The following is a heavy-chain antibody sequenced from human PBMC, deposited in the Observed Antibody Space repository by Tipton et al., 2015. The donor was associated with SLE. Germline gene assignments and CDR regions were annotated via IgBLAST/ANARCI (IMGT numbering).Heavy chain of an antibody. CDR3: ARSLTGYYDSGGFFDY. CDR1: GGTFSSYA. D-gene: IGHD3-22*01. V-gene: IGHV1-69*01. J-gene: IGHJ4*02. Sequence: QVQLVQSGAEVKKPGSSVKVSCKASGGTFSSYAISWVRLAPGQGLEWMGGIIPIFGIANYAQKFQGRVTITADESTSTAYMELSSLRSEDTAVYYCARSLTGYYDSGGFFDYWGQGTLVTVSS. CDR2: IIPIFGIA.